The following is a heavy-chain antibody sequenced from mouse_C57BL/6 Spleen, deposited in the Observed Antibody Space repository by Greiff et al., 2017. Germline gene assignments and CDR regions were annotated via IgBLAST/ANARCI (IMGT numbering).Heavy chain of an antibody. CDR3: TAVYYYGSSYLGFAY. CDR2: IDPENGDT. V-gene: IGHV14-4*01. J-gene: IGHJ3*01. D-gene: IGHD1-1*01. Sequence: EVQLQQSGAELVRPGASVKLSCTASGFNIKDDYMHWVKQRPEQGLEWIGWIDPENGDTEYASKFQGKATITADTSSNTAYLQLSSLTSEDTAVYYCTAVYYYGSSYLGFAYWGQGTLVTVSA. CDR1: GFNIKDDY.